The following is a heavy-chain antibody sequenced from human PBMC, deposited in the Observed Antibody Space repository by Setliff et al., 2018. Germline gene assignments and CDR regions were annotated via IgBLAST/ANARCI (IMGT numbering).Heavy chain of an antibody. Sequence: SETLSLACGVSGASITSGHYWGWIRQPPGKGLEWIGTIYHRGRTYYNPSLRSRVTMSLDTSKNQFSLRLSSVTAADTAVYYCARDNRARHYMDVWGKGTTVTVSS. CDR2: IYHRGRT. CDR1: GASITSGHY. V-gene: IGHV4-38-2*02. CDR3: ARDNRARHYMDV. J-gene: IGHJ6*03. D-gene: IGHD3-10*01.